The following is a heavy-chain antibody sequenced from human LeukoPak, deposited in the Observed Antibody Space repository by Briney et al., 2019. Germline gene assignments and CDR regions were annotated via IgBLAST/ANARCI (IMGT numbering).Heavy chain of an antibody. J-gene: IGHJ4*02. CDR1: GGSITSSY. CDR3: ARGGSSSPLDD. CDR2: IYYSRST. V-gene: IGHV4-59*01. D-gene: IGHD6-6*01. Sequence: PSETLSLTCTVSGGSITSSYWSWIRQPPGKGLEWIGYIYYSRSTYYSPSLRSRVTMSVDTSKNEFSLKMSSVTPADTAVYYCARGGSSSPLDDWGQGTLVTVSS.